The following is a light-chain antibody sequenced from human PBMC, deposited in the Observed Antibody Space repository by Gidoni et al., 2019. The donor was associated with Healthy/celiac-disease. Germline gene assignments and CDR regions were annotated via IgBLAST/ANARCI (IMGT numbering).Light chain of an antibody. V-gene: IGLV1-44*01. CDR3: AAWDDSYWV. CDR2: SNN. J-gene: IGLJ3*02. CDR1: SSNIGSNT. Sequence: QSVLTQPPSASGTPGQRGTISCSVSSSNIGSNTVNWYQQLPGTAPKLLIYSNNQRPSGVPDRFSGSKSGTSASLAISGLQSEDEADYYCAAWDDSYWVFGGGTKLTVL.